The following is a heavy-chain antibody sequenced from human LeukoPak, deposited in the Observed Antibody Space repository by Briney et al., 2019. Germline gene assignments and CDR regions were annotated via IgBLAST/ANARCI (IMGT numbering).Heavy chain of an antibody. J-gene: IGHJ4*02. CDR3: ARDLFYGSGSPHLDC. Sequence: GGSLRLSCAASGFIFSDYNMHWVRQVPGKGLESVSYISSSGNIIYYADSMQGRFTISRDNAQNSLYLQMNSLTVEDTAVYYCARDLFYGSGSPHLDCWGQGTLVTVSS. CDR1: GFIFSDYN. CDR2: ISSSGNII. V-gene: IGHV3-48*01. D-gene: IGHD3-10*01.